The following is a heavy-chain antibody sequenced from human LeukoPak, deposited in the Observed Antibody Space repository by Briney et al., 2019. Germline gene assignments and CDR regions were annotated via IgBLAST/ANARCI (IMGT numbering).Heavy chain of an antibody. CDR2: ISYDGSNK. Sequence: PGGSLRLSCAASGFTFSSYAMHWVRQAPGKGLEWVAVISYDGSNKYYADSVKGRFTISRDNSKNTLYLQMNSLRAEDTAVYYCANLDYDFWSAEVGGYWGQGTLVTVSS. V-gene: IGHV3-30-3*01. J-gene: IGHJ4*02. CDR1: GFTFSSYA. D-gene: IGHD3-3*01. CDR3: ANLDYDFWSAEVGGY.